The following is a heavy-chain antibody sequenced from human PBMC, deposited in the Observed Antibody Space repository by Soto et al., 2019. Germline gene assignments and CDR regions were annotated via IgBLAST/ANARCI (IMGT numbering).Heavy chain of an antibody. CDR1: GGSISSGDYY. V-gene: IGHV4-30-4*01. CDR3: ARVPFMIVRAFDI. J-gene: IGHJ3*02. CDR2: IYYSGST. D-gene: IGHD3-22*01. Sequence: QVQLQESGPGLVKPSQTLSLTCTVSGGSISSGDYYWSWIRQPPGKGLEWIGYIYYSGSTYYNPSLKSRVTIAVNTSKDHSSLKLSSVTAADTAVYYCARVPFMIVRAFDIWGQGTMVTVSS.